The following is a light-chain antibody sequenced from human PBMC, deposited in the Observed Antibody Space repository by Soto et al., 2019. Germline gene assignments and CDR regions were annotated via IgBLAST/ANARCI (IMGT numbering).Light chain of an antibody. J-gene: IGKJ4*01. V-gene: IGKV1-8*01. CDR3: QQYYSYPLLT. CDR1: QRISSY. Sequence: IRMTQSPSSLSASTGDRVTITCRARQRISSYLAWYQQKPGKATKLLIYAASTLQSGVPSRFSASGSGTDFTFTISCLQSEDFATYYCQQYYSYPLLTFGGGTKVDIK. CDR2: AAS.